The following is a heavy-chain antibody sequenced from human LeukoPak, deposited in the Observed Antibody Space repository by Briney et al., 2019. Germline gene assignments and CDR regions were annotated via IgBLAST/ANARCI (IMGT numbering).Heavy chain of an antibody. CDR1: GFTFSSYW. J-gene: IGHJ6*04. Sequence: PGGSLRLSCAASGFTFSSYWMSWVRQAPGKGLEWVANIKQDGNEKYYVDSVKGRFTISRDNAKNSLYLQMNSLRAEDTAVYYCARGPHYDILTGYPRDVWGKGTTVTVSS. V-gene: IGHV3-7*03. CDR2: IKQDGNEK. D-gene: IGHD3-9*01. CDR3: ARGPHYDILTGYPRDV.